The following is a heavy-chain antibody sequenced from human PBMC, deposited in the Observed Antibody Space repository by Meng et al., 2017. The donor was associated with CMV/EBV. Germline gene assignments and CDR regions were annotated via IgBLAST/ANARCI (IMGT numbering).Heavy chain of an antibody. CDR3: AHTIFGVAKAFDI. V-gene: IGHV1-69*02. CDR2: IIPILGIA. CDR1: GGTFSSYT. Sequence: SVKVSCKASGGTFSSYTISWVRQAPGQGLEWMGRIIPILGIANYAQKFQGRVTITVDKSTSTAYMELSSLRSEDTAVYYCAHTIFGVAKAFDIWGQGTMVTVSS. D-gene: IGHD3-3*01. J-gene: IGHJ3*02.